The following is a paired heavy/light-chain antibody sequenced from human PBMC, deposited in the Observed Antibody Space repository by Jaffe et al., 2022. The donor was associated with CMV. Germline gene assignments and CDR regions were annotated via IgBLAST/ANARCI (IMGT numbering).Heavy chain of an antibody. J-gene: IGHJ4*02. CDR3: TTDGAVAVLPFAAY. D-gene: IGHD6-19*01. V-gene: IGHV3-15*01. CDR1: GFTFSNAW. CDR2: FKSKIKGGTR. Sequence: EVQLAESGGGLVKPGGSLRLSCAASGFTFSNAWMSWVRQTPGKGLEWVARFKSKIKGGTRDYAAPVKGRFTMSRDDSQNMAYLQMDSLKVEDTAVYYCTTDGAVAVLPFAAYWGQGTLVTVSS.
Light chain of an antibody. V-gene: IGKV1-39*01. J-gene: IGKJ2*01. CDR1: QSISTH. CDR2: SAS. CDR3: QQSYITPPYT. Sequence: DVQMTQSPSSLSASVGDRVTITCRASQSISTHLSWYQQKSGKAPKLVIHSASRLQSGVPSRFSGSGSGTDFTLTISSLQPEDFATYYCQQSYITPPYTFGQGTKLQIK.